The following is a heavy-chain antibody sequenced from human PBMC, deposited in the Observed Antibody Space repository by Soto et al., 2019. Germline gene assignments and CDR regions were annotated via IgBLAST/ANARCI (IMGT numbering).Heavy chain of an antibody. CDR2: ISYDGSNK. V-gene: IGHV3-30-3*01. D-gene: IGHD6-13*01. J-gene: IGHJ5*02. Sequence: GGSLRLSCAASGFTFSSYAMHWVRQAPGKGLEWVAVISYDGSNKYYADSVKGRFTISRDNSKHTLYLQMNSLRAEDTAVYFCAREMSRNWFDPWGQGTQVTVSS. CDR3: AREMSRNWFDP. CDR1: GFTFSSYA.